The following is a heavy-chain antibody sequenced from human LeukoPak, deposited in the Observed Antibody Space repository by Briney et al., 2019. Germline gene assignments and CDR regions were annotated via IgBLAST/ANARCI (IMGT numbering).Heavy chain of an antibody. D-gene: IGHD6-13*01. CDR3: ARRVGTRGYYFDY. J-gene: IGHJ4*02. CDR2: IYHSGST. V-gene: IGHV4-38-2*02. CDR1: GYSISSGYY. Sequence: PSETLSLTCTVSGYSISSGYYWGWIRQPPGKGLEWIGSIYHSGSTNYNPSLKSRVTISVDTSKNQFSLKLSSVTAADTAVYYCARRVGTRGYYFDYWGQGTLVTVSS.